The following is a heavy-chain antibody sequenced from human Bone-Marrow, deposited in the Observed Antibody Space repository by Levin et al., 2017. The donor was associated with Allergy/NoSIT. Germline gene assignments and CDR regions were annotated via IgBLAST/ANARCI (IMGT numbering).Heavy chain of an antibody. V-gene: IGHV3-21*01. J-gene: IGHJ6*02. Sequence: LSLTCAASGILFSSYDMNWVRQAPGKGLEWVSSISAGGNYIYYADSVKGRFTISRDNAKNSLFLQMNSLRAEDTDVYYCASWAMYHYDRSAFDYFYYAMDVWGQGTTVTVSS. CDR3: ASWAMYHYDRSAFDYFYYAMDV. CDR1: GILFSSYD. CDR2: ISAGGNYI. D-gene: IGHD3-22*01.